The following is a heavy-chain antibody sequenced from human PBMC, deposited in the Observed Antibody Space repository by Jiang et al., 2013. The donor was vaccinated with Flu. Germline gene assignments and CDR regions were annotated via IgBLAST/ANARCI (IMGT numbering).Heavy chain of an antibody. J-gene: IGHJ6*02. CDR2: TYYRSKWYD. CDR3: AKTLPSRSPYGMDV. D-gene: IGHD6-13*01. V-gene: IGHV6-1*01. CDR1: GDSVSNNTAA. Sequence: SQTLSLTCVISGDSVSNNTAAWNWIRQSPSRGLEWLGRTYYRSKWYDDYAVSLKSRITIRVDTSRNEFSLQLSSVTPEDTAVYYCAKTLPSRSPYGMDVWGQGTTVTVSS.